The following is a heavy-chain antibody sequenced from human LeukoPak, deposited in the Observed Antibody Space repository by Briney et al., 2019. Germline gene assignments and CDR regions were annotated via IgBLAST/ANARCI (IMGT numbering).Heavy chain of an antibody. CDR1: GFTFSSYA. CDR3: AKDLLNDILTGYFHGGCFDY. CDR2: ISVSGGST. V-gene: IGHV3-23*01. Sequence: GGSLRLSCAASGFTFSSYAMSWVRQAPGKGLEWVSAISVSGGSTYYADSVKGRFTISRDNSKNTLYLQMNSLRAEDTAVYYCAKDLLNDILTGYFHGGCFDYWGQGTLVTVSS. J-gene: IGHJ4*02. D-gene: IGHD3-9*01.